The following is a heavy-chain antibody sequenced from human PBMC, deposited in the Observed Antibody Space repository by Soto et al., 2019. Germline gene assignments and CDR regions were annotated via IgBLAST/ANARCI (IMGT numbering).Heavy chain of an antibody. CDR1: GGSISSSNW. J-gene: IGHJ4*02. CDR3: AKDRYGDYGGIDY. CDR2: IYHSGST. D-gene: IGHD4-17*01. V-gene: IGHV4-4*02. Sequence: SETLSLTCAVSGGSISSSNWWSWVRQPPGKGLEWIGEIYHSGSTNYNPSLKSRVTISVDKSKNQFSLKLSSVTAADTAVYYCAKDRYGDYGGIDYWGQGTMVTVSS.